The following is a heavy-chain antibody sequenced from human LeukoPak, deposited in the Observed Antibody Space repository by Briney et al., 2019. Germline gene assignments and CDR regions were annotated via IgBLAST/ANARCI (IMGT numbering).Heavy chain of an antibody. J-gene: IGHJ6*03. Sequence: GGSLRLSCEASGFSFSTYNMNWVRQAPGERLEWISSITSSSTYVFCADSVRGRFTISRDNAKNSLYLQIDSLRAEDTAVYYCARDPYSGYYGTYYYYYMDVWGKGTTVTISS. CDR1: GFSFSTYN. CDR3: ARDPYSGYYGTYYYYYMDV. D-gene: IGHD3-22*01. CDR2: ITSSSTYV. V-gene: IGHV3-21*01.